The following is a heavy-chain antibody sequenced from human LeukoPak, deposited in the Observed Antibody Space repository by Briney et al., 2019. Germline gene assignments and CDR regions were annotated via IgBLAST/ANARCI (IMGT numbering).Heavy chain of an antibody. D-gene: IGHD3-3*01. Sequence: GGSLRLSCAASGFTFSDYYMSWIRQAPGKGLEWVSYISSSGSTTYYADSVKGRFTISRDNAKNSLYLQMNSLRAEDTAVYYCARDHYDFWSGYLSVGNWFDPWGQGTLVTVSS. CDR2: ISSSGSTT. J-gene: IGHJ5*02. CDR3: ARDHYDFWSGYLSVGNWFDP. CDR1: GFTFSDYY. V-gene: IGHV3-11*04.